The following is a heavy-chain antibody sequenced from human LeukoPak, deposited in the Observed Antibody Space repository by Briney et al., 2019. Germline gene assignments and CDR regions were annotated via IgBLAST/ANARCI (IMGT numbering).Heavy chain of an antibody. CDR3: ATDSPETAAFDY. J-gene: IGHJ4*02. CDR1: GFSFSTYS. D-gene: IGHD1-1*01. CDR2: IVGSSSNI. Sequence: HSGGSLRLSCTASGFSFSTYSMNWVRQAPGKGLEWVSYIVGSSSNIYYADSVKGRFTISRDNAKNSLYLQMDSLRAEDTAVYYCATDSPETAAFDYWGQGTLVTASS. V-gene: IGHV3-48*04.